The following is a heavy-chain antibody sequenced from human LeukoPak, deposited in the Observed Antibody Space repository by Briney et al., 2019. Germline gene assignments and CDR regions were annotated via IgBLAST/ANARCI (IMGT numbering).Heavy chain of an antibody. CDR3: AATVTSIDY. CDR1: GGSISSYY. J-gene: IGHJ4*02. V-gene: IGHV3-53*04. CDR2: IYSGGST. D-gene: IGHD4-17*01. Sequence: ETLSLTCTVSGGSISSYYVSWVRQAPGKGLEWVSVIYSGGSTYYADSVKGRFTISRHNSKNTLYLQMNSLRAEDTAVYYCAATVTSIDYWGQGTLVTVSS.